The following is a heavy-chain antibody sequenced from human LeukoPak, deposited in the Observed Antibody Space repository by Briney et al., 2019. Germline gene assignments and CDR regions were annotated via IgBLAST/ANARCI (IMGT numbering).Heavy chain of an antibody. CDR1: AFTFSTYN. D-gene: IGHD1-26*01. V-gene: IGHV3-48*02. J-gene: IGHJ3*02. CDR2: ISDSSSSI. CDR3: AIDAWELPLDAFDI. Sequence: PGGSLRLPSAASAFTFSTYNMNWVRQAPGKGLEWVSYISDSSSSIYYADSVKGRFTISRDNAKNSLYLQMNSLRDEDTAVYYCAIDAWELPLDAFDIWGQGTLVTVSS.